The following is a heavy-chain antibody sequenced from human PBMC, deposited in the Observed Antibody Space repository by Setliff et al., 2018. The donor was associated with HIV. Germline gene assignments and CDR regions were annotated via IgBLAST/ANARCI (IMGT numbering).Heavy chain of an antibody. D-gene: IGHD2-8*01. CDR2: ISPSGGST. Sequence: ASVKVSCKASGYTFSTYYLHWVRQAPGQGLEWLGIISPSGGSTSYAQKFQGRVTMTRNTSISTAYMDLSSLRSEDTAVYYCARGKVLRGNILYYWGQGTLVTVSS. J-gene: IGHJ4*02. V-gene: IGHV1-46*01. CDR3: ARGKVLRGNILYY. CDR1: GYTFSTYY.